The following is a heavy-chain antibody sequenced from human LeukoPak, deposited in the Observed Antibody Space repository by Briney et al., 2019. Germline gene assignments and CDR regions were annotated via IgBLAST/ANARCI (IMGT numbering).Heavy chain of an antibody. CDR3: AREEFYY. CDR2: INHSGTT. V-gene: IGHV4-34*01. Sequence: SETLSLTCAVYGGSFSGYYWSWIRQSPGKGLEWIGEINHSGTTNYNPSLKSRVTISADTSNSQFSLGLSSVSAADTAVYYCAREEFYYWGQGTLVTVSS. CDR1: GGSFSGYY. J-gene: IGHJ4*02.